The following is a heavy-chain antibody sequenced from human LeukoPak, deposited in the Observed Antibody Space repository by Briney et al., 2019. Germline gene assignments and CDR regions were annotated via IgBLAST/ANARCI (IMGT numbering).Heavy chain of an antibody. CDR1: GFTFSSYW. V-gene: IGHV3-7*01. CDR3: ARDSTDYYDSSGYYDY. Sequence: PGGSLRLSCAASGFTFSSYWMSWVRQAPGKGLEWVANIKQEGSEKYYVDSVKGRFTISRDNAKNSLYLQMNSLRAEDTAVYYCARDSTDYYDSSGYYDYWGQGTLVTVSS. J-gene: IGHJ4*02. CDR2: IKQEGSEK. D-gene: IGHD3-22*01.